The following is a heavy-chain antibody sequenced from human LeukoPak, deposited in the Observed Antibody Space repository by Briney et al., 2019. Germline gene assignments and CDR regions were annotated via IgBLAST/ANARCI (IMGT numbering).Heavy chain of an antibody. V-gene: IGHV4-39*07. J-gene: IGHJ4*02. CDR1: GGSISSSSYY. D-gene: IGHD6-19*01. Sequence: SETLSLTCTVSGGSISSSSYYWGWIRQPPGKGLEWIGSIYYSGSTYYNPSLKSRVTISVDTSKNQFSLKLSSVTAADTAVYYCARAAGTEPFDYWGQGTLVTVSS. CDR2: IYYSGST. CDR3: ARAAGTEPFDY.